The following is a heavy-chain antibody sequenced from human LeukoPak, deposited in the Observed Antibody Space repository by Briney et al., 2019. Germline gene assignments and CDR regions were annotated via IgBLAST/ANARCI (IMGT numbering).Heavy chain of an antibody. D-gene: IGHD2-15*01. CDR3: ARPVISRVVADWFDL. CDR1: GYTFSGYY. Sequence: GASVKVSCKSSGYTFSGYYMRWVRQAPGQGLEWMGWINPNSGGTNYAQKFQGRVTMTRDTSISTAYMELSRLRSDDTAVYYCARPVISRVVADWFDLWGQGSLVTVSS. V-gene: IGHV1-2*02. J-gene: IGHJ5*02. CDR2: INPNSGGT.